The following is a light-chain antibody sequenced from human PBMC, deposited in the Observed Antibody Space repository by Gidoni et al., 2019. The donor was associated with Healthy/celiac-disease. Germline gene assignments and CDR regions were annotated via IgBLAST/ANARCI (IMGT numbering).Light chain of an antibody. J-gene: IGKJ3*01. CDR3: QQSNSTPIT. CDR1: QSISSY. Sequence: DLPMTQSPSSLSASVGDRVTITCRASQSISSYLNWYQQKPGKAPKLLIYAASSLQSGVPSRFSGSGSGTDFTLTISSLQPEDFATYYCQQSNSTPITFGQGTKVEIK. CDR2: AAS. V-gene: IGKV1-39*01.